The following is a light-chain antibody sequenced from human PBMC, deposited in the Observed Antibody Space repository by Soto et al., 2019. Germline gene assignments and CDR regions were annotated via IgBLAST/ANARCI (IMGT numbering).Light chain of an antibody. J-gene: IGKJ3*01. V-gene: IGKV1-9*01. CDR1: QDISNY. CDR2: AES. Sequence: DIQLTQSPSFLSASVGDRVTITCRASQDISNYLVWCQQKPGKAPKPLIYAESTLQSGVPSRFSGSGSGTEFTLTISSLQPEDFATYYCQQLNSYPLTFGPGTKVDI. CDR3: QQLNSYPLT.